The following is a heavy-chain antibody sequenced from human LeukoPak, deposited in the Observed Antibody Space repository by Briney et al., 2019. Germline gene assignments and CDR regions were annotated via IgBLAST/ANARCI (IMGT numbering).Heavy chain of an antibody. Sequence: PGGSLRLSCAASGFTFSSYAMSWVRQAPGKGLEWVSAISGSGGSTYYADSVKGRFTISRDNSKNTLYLQMNSLRAEDTAVYYCAKGGWYSSSPEDYYYYYMDVWGKGTTVTVSS. D-gene: IGHD6-13*01. CDR2: ISGSGGST. J-gene: IGHJ6*03. CDR3: AKGGWYSSSPEDYYYYYMDV. CDR1: GFTFSSYA. V-gene: IGHV3-23*01.